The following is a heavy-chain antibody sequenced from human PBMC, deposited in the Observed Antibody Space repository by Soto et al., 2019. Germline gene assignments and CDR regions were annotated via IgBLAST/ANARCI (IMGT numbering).Heavy chain of an antibody. D-gene: IGHD6-6*01. CDR1: GYTFTSYD. CDR3: ARRGLSSSSTCRYYYYGMDV. V-gene: IGHV1-8*01. CDR2: MNPNSGNT. J-gene: IGHJ6*02. Sequence: QVQLVQSGAEVKKPGASVKVSCKASGYTFTSYDINWVRQATGQGLEWMGWMNPNSGNTGYAQKFQGRVTMTRNTSISTAYLELSSLRSEDTAVYYCARRGLSSSSTCRYYYYGMDVWGQGTTVTVSS.